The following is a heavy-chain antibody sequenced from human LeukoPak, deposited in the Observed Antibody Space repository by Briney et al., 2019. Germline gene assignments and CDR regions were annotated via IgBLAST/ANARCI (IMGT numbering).Heavy chain of an antibody. J-gene: IGHJ4*02. CDR2: ISSSSSYI. CDR3: AKDRWTAMGCFDY. Sequence: PGGSLRLSCAASGFTFSSYSMNWVRQAPGKGLEWVSSISSSSSYIYYADSVKGRFTISRDNSKNTLYLQMNSLRAEDTAVYYCAKDRWTAMGCFDYWGQGTLVTVSS. CDR1: GFTFSSYS. D-gene: IGHD5-18*01. V-gene: IGHV3-21*04.